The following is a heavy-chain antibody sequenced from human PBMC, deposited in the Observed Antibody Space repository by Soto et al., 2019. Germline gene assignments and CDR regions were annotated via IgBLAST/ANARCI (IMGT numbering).Heavy chain of an antibody. Sequence: QVQLVQSGAEVKKPGASVKVSCQASGYTFTSSGMSWVRQAPGQGLECMGWISAHTGSSEYAQRFQGRVTMTTDRSTSTADMELRSLRSDDTAVYYCARAFFYQGSDSRGYSFEAFDFWGPGTLVTVSS. J-gene: IGHJ3*01. CDR1: GYTFTSSG. D-gene: IGHD3-22*01. CDR3: ARAFFYQGSDSRGYSFEAFDF. CDR2: ISAHTGSS. V-gene: IGHV1-18*01.